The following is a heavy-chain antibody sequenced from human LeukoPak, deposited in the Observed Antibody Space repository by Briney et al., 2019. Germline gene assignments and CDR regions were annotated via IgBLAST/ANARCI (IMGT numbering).Heavy chain of an antibody. Sequence: ASVKVSCKASGGTFSNYAISWVRQAPGQGLEWMGGIIPIFGTANYAQKFQGRVTISTDESTSTVYMEVSSMRFEDTAVYYCAKDRASSSWSRDAFDIWGQGTVVTVSS. D-gene: IGHD6-13*01. J-gene: IGHJ3*02. CDR3: AKDRASSSWSRDAFDI. V-gene: IGHV1-69*05. CDR2: IIPIFGTA. CDR1: GGTFSNYA.